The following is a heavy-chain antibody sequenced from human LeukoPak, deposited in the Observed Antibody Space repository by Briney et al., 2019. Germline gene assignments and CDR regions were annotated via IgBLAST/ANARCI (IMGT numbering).Heavy chain of an antibody. CDR2: SYIGGST. D-gene: IGHD2-2*02. J-gene: IGHJ6*03. V-gene: IGHV4-4*07. CDR3: AREGEIPNSYYYMDV. Sequence: SETLSLTCSVSGGSISRFYWSWVRQPAGKGLEWIGRSYIGGSTDYNPSLKSRVTMSIDMSKNQLSLKMRSVTAADTAVYYCAREGEIPNSYYYMDVWGKGATVTVSS. CDR1: GGSISRFY.